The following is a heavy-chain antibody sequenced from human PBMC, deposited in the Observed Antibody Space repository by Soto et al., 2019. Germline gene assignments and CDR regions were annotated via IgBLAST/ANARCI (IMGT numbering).Heavy chain of an antibody. CDR1: GYTFVSYG. V-gene: IGHV1-18*01. J-gene: IGHJ4*02. CDR3: ARDAYGWWEPPY. CDR2: ISTYNGNT. D-gene: IGHD1-26*01. Sequence: ASVKVSCKASGYTFVSYGINWIRQAPGQGLEWMGWISTYNGNTDYAQNFLGRVTVTTDTSTSTVYLEVKSLRSDDTAVYYCARDAYGWWEPPYWGQGTLVTVSS.